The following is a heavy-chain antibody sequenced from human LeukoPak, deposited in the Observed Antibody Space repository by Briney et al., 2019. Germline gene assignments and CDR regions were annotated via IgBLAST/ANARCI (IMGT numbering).Heavy chain of an antibody. D-gene: IGHD3-3*01. V-gene: IGHV3-23*01. CDR3: ARHGSGVVAFSYNWFDP. Sequence: GGSLRLSCAASGFTFSNYAMTWVRQAPGKGLEWVSGISGSGESTYYGDSVKGRFTISRDNSKNTLYLQMNSLRAGDTAIYYCARHGSGVVAFSYNWFDPWGQGTLVTVS. CDR1: GFTFSNYA. CDR2: ISGSGEST. J-gene: IGHJ5*02.